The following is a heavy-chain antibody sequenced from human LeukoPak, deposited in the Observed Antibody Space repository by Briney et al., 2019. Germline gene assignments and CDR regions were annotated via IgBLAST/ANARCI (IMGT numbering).Heavy chain of an antibody. V-gene: IGHV4-61*01. D-gene: IGHD6-13*01. CDR3: ARDRVAAASLDY. J-gene: IGHJ4*02. Sequence: PSETLSLTCTVSGGSVSSGSYYWSWIRQPPGKGLEWIGYIYYSGSTNYNPSLKSRGTISVDTSKNRFSLKLSSVTAADTAVYYCARDRVAAASLDYWGQGTLVTVSS. CDR2: IYYSGST. CDR1: GGSVSSGSYY.